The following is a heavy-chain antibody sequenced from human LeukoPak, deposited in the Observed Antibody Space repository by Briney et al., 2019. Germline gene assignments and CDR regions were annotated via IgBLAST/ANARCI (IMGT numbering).Heavy chain of an antibody. Sequence: GGSLRLSCAASGFTFSNYAMNWVRQAPGKGLEWVSASSSGGGSTYYADSVKGRFTISRDNSKNTLYLQMNSLRAEDTAVYYCAKARFTVTNYFDYWGQGTLVTVSS. CDR2: SSSGGGST. CDR3: AKARFTVTNYFDY. J-gene: IGHJ4*02. V-gene: IGHV3-23*01. D-gene: IGHD4-17*01. CDR1: GFTFSNYA.